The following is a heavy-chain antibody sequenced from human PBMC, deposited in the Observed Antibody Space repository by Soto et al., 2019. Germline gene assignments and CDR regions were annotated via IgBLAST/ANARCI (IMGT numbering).Heavy chain of an antibody. CDR1: GGTFSSYT. CDR2: IIPILGIA. Sequence: ASVKVSCKASGGTFSSYTISWVRQAPGQGLEWMGRIIPILGIANYAQKFQGRVTITADKSTSTAYMELSSLRSEDTAVYYCANYGSRSYYSNQWFDPWGQGTLVTVSS. V-gene: IGHV1-69*02. D-gene: IGHD3-10*01. CDR3: ANYGSRSYYSNQWFDP. J-gene: IGHJ5*02.